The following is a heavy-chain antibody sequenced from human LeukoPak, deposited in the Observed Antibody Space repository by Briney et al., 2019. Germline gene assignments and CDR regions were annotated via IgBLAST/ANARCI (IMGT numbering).Heavy chain of an antibody. Sequence: GGTLRLTCAASGVTFSNAWMSWVRQPPGKGLEWVGRIKHKTDAGTTDSAAHVKGRFTISRDDSKDPLYLQMNSLKNEDTAVYYCSTDALLWFGDYGYWGQGTLVTVSS. CDR1: GVTFSNAW. D-gene: IGHD3-10*01. CDR2: IKHKTDAGTT. V-gene: IGHV3-15*01. CDR3: STDALLWFGDYGY. J-gene: IGHJ4*02.